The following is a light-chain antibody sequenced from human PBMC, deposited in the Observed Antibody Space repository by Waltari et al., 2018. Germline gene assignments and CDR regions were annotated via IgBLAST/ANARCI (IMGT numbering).Light chain of an antibody. V-gene: IGLV2-14*01. CDR1: SSDVGGYNH. J-gene: IGLJ1*01. CDR2: EVS. CDR3: SSYTSSSIPYV. Sequence: QSALTQAASVSGSPGQSITISCTGTSSDVGGYNHVSWYQHHPGKAPKLIISEVSNRPSGVSYRFSGAKSGNTASLTISGLQAEDEAYYYCSSYTSSSIPYVFGTGTKVTVL.